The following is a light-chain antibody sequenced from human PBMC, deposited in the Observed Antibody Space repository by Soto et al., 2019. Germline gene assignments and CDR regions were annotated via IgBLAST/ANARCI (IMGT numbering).Light chain of an antibody. CDR3: VAWDDSLSCAL. J-gene: IGLJ7*01. CDR1: SSNIGNNL. Sequence: QAVVTQPPSASGTPGQRVTISCSGSSSNIGNNLVYWYQQVPGAAPKLLIYANSQRPSGVPDRFSGSKSGTSASLAISGLRSEDEADYYCVAWDDSLSCALFGGGTQLTVL. V-gene: IGLV1-47*01. CDR2: ANS.